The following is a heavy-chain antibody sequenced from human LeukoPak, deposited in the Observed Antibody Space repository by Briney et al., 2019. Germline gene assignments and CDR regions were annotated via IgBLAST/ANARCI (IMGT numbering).Heavy chain of an antibody. Sequence: SETLSLTCTESGGSISRYYWSGMRQPPRRGLEWIGYMYNSGRTTNYNPSLKSRVTISVDRSKNQFSLKLSSVAAADTAVYYCARTRDDGAFDIWGHGTMVTVSS. D-gene: IGHD3-3*01. V-gene: IGHV4-59*08. CDR2: MYNSGRTT. J-gene: IGHJ3*02. CDR3: ARTRDDGAFDI. CDR1: GGSISRYY.